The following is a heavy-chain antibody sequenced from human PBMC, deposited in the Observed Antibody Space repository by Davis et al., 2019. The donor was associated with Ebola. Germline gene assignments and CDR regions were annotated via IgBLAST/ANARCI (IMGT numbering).Heavy chain of an antibody. CDR3: ARGVVVRGVSYYAMDV. Sequence: GESLKISCAASGFTFSTYSMNWVRQAPGKGLEWVSSISSRSYSIYYADSVKGRFTISRDNAKNSLYLQMNSLRAGDTAVYYCARGVVVRGVSYYAMDVWGKGTTVTVSS. CDR1: GFTFSTYS. V-gene: IGHV3-21*01. J-gene: IGHJ6*04. D-gene: IGHD3-10*01. CDR2: ISSRSYSI.